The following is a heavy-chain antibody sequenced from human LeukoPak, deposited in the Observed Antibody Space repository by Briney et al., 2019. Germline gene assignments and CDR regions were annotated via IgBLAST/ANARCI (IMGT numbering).Heavy chain of an antibody. CDR2: ISAYNGNT. V-gene: IGHV1-18*01. CDR1: GYTFTSYG. J-gene: IGHJ4*02. Sequence: ASVKVSCKASGYTFTSYGISWVRQAPGEGLEWMGWISAYNGNTNYAQKLQGRVTMTTDTSTSTAYMELRSLRSDDTAVYYCARSPLLEIFGVALTDYYFDYWGQGTLVTVFS. D-gene: IGHD3-3*01. CDR3: ARSPLLEIFGVALTDYYFDY.